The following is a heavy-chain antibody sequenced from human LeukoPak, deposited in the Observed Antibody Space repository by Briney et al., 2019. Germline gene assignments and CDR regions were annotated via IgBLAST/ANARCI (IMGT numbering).Heavy chain of an antibody. D-gene: IGHD7-27*01. CDR1: GFTFGTYG. V-gene: IGHV3-23*01. J-gene: IGHJ2*01. CDR2: ITGSSTWA. CDR3: ARELVSLGTGYFDL. Sequence: GGSLRLSCEASGFTFGTYGMTWVRQAPGKGLEWVSGITGSSTWAYYADSVRGRFTISRDNSKNTLHLQMNNLTADDTAIYYCARELVSLGTGYFDLWGRGTLVTVTS.